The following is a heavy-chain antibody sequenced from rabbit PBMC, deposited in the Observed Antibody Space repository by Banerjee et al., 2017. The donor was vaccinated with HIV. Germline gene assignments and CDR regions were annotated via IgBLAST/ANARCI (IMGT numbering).Heavy chain of an antibody. CDR2: IYAGDGSI. D-gene: IGHD8-1*01. Sequence: QSLEESGGGLVKPGGTLTLTCKASGFSLFIYWMCWVRQAPGKGLDLIGCIYAGDGSIDYTNWVNGRFTISKTSSTVTLQMTSLTAADTATYFCARDTGSSFSSYGMDLRGPGTLVTVS. J-gene: IGHJ6*01. CDR3: ARDTGSSFSSYGMDL. CDR1: GFSLFIYW. V-gene: IGHV1S40*01.